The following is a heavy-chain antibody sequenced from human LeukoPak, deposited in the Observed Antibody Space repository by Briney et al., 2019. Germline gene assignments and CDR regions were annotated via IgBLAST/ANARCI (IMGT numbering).Heavy chain of an antibody. V-gene: IGHV3-20*04. J-gene: IGHJ4*02. Sequence: PGGSLRLSCTASGFAFDEHGMSWVRQVPGKGLEWISGINWSGGSTGYADPLRGRFTISRDNAKNSLYLQMDSLRAEDTALYYCARAPITSPFYFDYWGQGTLVTVSS. CDR3: ARAPITSPFYFDY. CDR2: INWSGGST. CDR1: GFAFDEHG. D-gene: IGHD2-2*01.